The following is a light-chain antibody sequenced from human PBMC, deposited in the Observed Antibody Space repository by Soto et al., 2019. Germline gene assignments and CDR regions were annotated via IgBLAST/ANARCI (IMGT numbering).Light chain of an antibody. Sequence: PCTLSLSPGERATLSCRASQSVSSSYLAWYQQKPGQAPRLLIYGASSRATGIPDRFSGSGSGTDFTLTISRLEPEDFAVYYCQQYGSSPRTFGQGTKVDNK. CDR1: QSVSSSY. CDR3: QQYGSSPRT. V-gene: IGKV3-20*01. CDR2: GAS. J-gene: IGKJ1*01.